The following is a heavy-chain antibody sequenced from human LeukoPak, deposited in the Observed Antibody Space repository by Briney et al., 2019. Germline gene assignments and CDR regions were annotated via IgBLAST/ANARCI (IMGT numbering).Heavy chain of an antibody. CDR2: IYNTGSIT. J-gene: IGHJ4*02. Sequence: PGGSLRLSCAASGFTFSSYAMTWVRQAPGKGLEWVSTIYNTGSITYYSDSVKGRFTISRDNSNNTLYLQMNSLTVGDTAVYYCASRTTGYWGQGTLVTVSS. CDR3: ASRTTGY. V-gene: IGHV3-23*05. D-gene: IGHD1-1*01. CDR1: GFTFSSYA.